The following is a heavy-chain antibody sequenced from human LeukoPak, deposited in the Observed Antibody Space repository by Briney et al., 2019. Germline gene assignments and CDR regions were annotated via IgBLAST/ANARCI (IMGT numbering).Heavy chain of an antibody. CDR2: FDPEDGET. J-gene: IGHJ4*02. D-gene: IGHD3-10*01. CDR1: GYNLNELS. Sequence: ASVKVSCKVSGYNLNELSMHWVRQAPGKGREWMGGFDPEDGETIYPQKFQGRVTMTEATSTDTAYMELSSLRSEDTAVYYCATLWFGELFGTPTDYWGQGTLVTVSS. V-gene: IGHV1-24*01. CDR3: ATLWFGELFGTPTDY.